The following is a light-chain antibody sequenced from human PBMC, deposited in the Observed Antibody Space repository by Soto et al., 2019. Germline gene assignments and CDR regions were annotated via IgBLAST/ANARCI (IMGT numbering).Light chain of an antibody. Sequence: LAQPASVSGSPGQSITISCTGASGYVGTYSLVSWYQQHPGKAPKVVIYEGHKRPSGVPDRFSGSTSVNTASLTISGLQTDDEADYYCCLYVGATTYVSGTGTKVT. V-gene: IGLV2-23*01. CDR2: EGH. J-gene: IGLJ1*01. CDR3: CLYVGATTYV. CDR1: SGYVGTYSL.